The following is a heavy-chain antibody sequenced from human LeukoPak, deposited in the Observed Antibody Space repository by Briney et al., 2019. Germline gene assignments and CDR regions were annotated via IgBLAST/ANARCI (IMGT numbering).Heavy chain of an antibody. D-gene: IGHD3-22*01. CDR2: ISTSSTYI. Sequence: GGSLRLSCAASGFTFSRYSMNWVRQAPGKGLEWVSSISTSSTYIYYADSVKGRFTISRDNAKNSLYLQMNSLGAEDTAVYYCARPYDTRGYFPDYWGQGTLVTVSS. CDR3: ARPYDTRGYFPDY. J-gene: IGHJ4*02. CDR1: GFTFSRYS. V-gene: IGHV3-21*01.